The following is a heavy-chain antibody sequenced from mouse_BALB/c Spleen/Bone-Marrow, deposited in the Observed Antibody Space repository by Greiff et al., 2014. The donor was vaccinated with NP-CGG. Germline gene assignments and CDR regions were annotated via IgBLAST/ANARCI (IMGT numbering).Heavy chain of an antibody. CDR3: AREGHGNCVFDY. J-gene: IGHJ2*01. CDR1: GYTFTSYY. D-gene: IGHD2-1*01. V-gene: IGHV1S56*01. Sequence: ESGPELVKPGASVRISCKASGYTFTSYYIHWVQQRPGQGLERIGWIYTGNVNNTYNENFSGKATLTADKDSSTAYMQLISLTSEDSAVYFCAREGHGNCVFDYWGQGTTLTVSS. CDR2: IYTGNVNN.